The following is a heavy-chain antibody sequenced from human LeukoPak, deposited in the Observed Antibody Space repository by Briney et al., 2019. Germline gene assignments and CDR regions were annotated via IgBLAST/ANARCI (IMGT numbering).Heavy chain of an antibody. CDR1: GGSISSYY. CDR3: ARGGYDFWSGYSSMDV. V-gene: IGHV4-59*08. D-gene: IGHD3-3*01. J-gene: IGHJ6*02. Sequence: SETLSLTCTVSGGSISSYYWSWIRQPPGKGLEWIGYIYYSGSTNYNPSLKSRVTISVDTSKNQFSLKLSSVTAADTAVYYCARGGYDFWSGYSSMDVWGQGTTVTVSS. CDR2: IYYSGST.